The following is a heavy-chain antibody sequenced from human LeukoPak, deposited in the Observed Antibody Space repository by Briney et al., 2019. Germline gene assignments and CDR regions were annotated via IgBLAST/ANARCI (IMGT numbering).Heavy chain of an antibody. Sequence: GASVKVSCKASGYTFTSYDINWVRQATGQGLEWMGWMNPNSGNTGYAQKFQGRVTMTRNTSISTAYMELSRLRSDDTAVYYCARASLWFGEFNPRNWFDPWGQGTLVTVSS. CDR2: MNPNSGNT. V-gene: IGHV1-8*01. CDR1: GYTFTSYD. CDR3: ARASLWFGEFNPRNWFDP. J-gene: IGHJ5*02. D-gene: IGHD3-10*01.